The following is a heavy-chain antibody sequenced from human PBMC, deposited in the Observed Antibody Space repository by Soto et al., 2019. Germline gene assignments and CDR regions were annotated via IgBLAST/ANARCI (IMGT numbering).Heavy chain of an antibody. CDR2: IYYSGST. CDR1: GGSISSGGYY. CDR3: AREPLNYYDSSGYYGYWFDP. Sequence: LSLTCTVSGGSISSGGYYWSWIRQHPGKGLEWIGYIYYSGSTYYNPSLKSRVTISVDTSKNQFSLKLSSVTAADTAVYYCAREPLNYYDSSGYYGYWFDPWGQGTLVTVSS. D-gene: IGHD3-22*01. V-gene: IGHV4-31*03. J-gene: IGHJ5*02.